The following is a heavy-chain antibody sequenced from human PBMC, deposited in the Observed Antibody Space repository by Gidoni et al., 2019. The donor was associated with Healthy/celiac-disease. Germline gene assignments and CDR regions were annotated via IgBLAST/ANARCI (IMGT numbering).Heavy chain of an antibody. CDR3: ARLWGLGAPLVEWLGP. D-gene: IGHD3-16*01. CDR2: IYYSGST. J-gene: IGHJ5*02. Sequence: QLQLQESGPGLGQPSETLSLPCTDSGSARRSGSYYWGWIRQPPGKGRDGILSIYYSGSTYDNPVLKRRVTISVDTSKNQFSLKLSSVTAAYTAVYYCARLWGLGAPLVEWLGPWGQGTLVTVSS. V-gene: IGHV4-39*01. CDR1: GSARRSGSYY.